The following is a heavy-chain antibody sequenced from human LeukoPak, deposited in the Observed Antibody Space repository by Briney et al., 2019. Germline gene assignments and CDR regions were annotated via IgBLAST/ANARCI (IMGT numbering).Heavy chain of an antibody. V-gene: IGHV3-30*18. CDR2: ISYDGSNK. Sequence: GGSLRLSCAASGFTFSNAWMSWVRQAPGKGLEWVAVISYDGSNKYYADSVKGRFTISRDNSKNTLYLQMNSLRAEDTAVYYCAKGRRWSGYRFDYFDYWGQGTLVTVSS. CDR3: AKGRRWSGYRFDYFDY. J-gene: IGHJ4*02. CDR1: GFTFSNAW. D-gene: IGHD3-3*01.